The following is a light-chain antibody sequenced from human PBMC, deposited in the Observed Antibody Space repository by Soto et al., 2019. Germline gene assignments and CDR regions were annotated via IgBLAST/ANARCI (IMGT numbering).Light chain of an antibody. CDR3: QQYNNWPPYT. V-gene: IGKV3-15*01. CDR1: QSVGSN. Sequence: VMTQSPTTLSVSPGERATLSCRASQSVGSNLAWYQQKPGQAPRLLIYGASTRATGIPARFSGSGSGTEFTLTISSLQLEDFAVYYCQQYNNWPPYTFGQGTKLEIK. J-gene: IGKJ2*01. CDR2: GAS.